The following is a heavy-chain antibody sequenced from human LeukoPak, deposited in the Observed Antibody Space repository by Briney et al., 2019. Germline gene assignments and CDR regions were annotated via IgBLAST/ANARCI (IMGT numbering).Heavy chain of an antibody. CDR1: GGSISSYY. Sequence: SETLSLTCTVSGGSISSYYWSWIRQPAGKGLEWIGRIYSSGNTKYNPSLKSRVTMSVDTSKNQFSLKLRSVTAADTAVYYCARVSSYYDILTGYYNHWYFDLWGRGTLVTVSS. J-gene: IGHJ2*01. D-gene: IGHD3-9*01. V-gene: IGHV4-4*07. CDR2: IYSSGNT. CDR3: ARVSSYYDILTGYYNHWYFDL.